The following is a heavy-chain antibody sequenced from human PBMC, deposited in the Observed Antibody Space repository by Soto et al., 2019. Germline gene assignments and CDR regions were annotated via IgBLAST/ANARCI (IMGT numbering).Heavy chain of an antibody. CDR3: ARRRSGSYYRGGYYYYGMDV. D-gene: IGHD3-10*01. Sequence: QVQLQQWGAGLLKPSETLSLTCAVYGGSFSGYYWSWIRQPPGKGLEWIGEINHSGSTNYNPSLXXRVTLSVDTSXXQXSXXLSSVTAADTAVYYCARRRSGSYYRGGYYYYGMDVWGQGTTVTVSS. V-gene: IGHV4-34*01. CDR1: GGSFSGYY. CDR2: INHSGST. J-gene: IGHJ6*02.